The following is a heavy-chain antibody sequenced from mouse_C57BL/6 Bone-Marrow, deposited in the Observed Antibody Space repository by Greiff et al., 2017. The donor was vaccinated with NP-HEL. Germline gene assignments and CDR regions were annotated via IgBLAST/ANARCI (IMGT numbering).Heavy chain of an antibody. CDR3: ARGDYDLYYFDY. J-gene: IGHJ2*01. CDR2: INPNNGGT. D-gene: IGHD2-4*01. CDR1: GYTFTDYN. Sequence: EVQLQQSGPELVKPGDSVKIPCKASGYTFTDYNMDWVKQSHGKSLEWIGDINPNNGGTIYNQKFKGKATLTVDKSSSTAYMELRSLTSEDTAVYYGARGDYDLYYFDYWGQGTTLTVSS. V-gene: IGHV1-18*01.